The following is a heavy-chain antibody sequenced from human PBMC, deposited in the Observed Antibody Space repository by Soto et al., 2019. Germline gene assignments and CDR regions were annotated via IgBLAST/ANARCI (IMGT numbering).Heavy chain of an antibody. J-gene: IGHJ6*02. V-gene: IGHV3-33*01. Sequence: QVQLVESGGGVVQPGRSLRLSCAASGFTFSSYGMHWVRQAPGKGLEWVAVIWYDGSNKYYADSVKGRFTISRDNYKNTLYLQMNSLRAEDTAVYYCARDLEYYYGSGRYYYYYGMDVWGQGTTVTVSS. CDR2: IWYDGSNK. CDR3: ARDLEYYYGSGRYYYYYGMDV. CDR1: GFTFSSYG. D-gene: IGHD3-10*01.